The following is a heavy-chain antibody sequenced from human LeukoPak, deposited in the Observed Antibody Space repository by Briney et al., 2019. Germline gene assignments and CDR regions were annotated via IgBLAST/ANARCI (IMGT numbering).Heavy chain of an antibody. J-gene: IGHJ1*01. CDR1: GYTFISYY. D-gene: IGHD1-26*01. Sequence: ASVKVSCKASGYTFISYYMHWVRQAPGQGLEWMGIINPRGGSTSYAQKFQGRVTMTRDTSTSTVYMELSSLRSEDTAVYYCARANSGSHSYFQHWGQGTLVTVSS. CDR3: ARANSGSHSYFQH. V-gene: IGHV1-46*01. CDR2: INPRGGST.